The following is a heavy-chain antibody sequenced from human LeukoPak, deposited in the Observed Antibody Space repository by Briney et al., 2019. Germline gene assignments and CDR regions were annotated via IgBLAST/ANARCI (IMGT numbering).Heavy chain of an antibody. Sequence: KSSGTLSLTCAVSGGSISSYYWSWIRQPPGKGLEWIGYIYYSGSTNCNPSLKSRVTISVDTSKNQFSLKLSSVTAADTAVYYCAREVPAAISSFRFDPWGQGTLVTVSS. CDR1: GGSISSYY. V-gene: IGHV4-59*01. D-gene: IGHD2-2*01. J-gene: IGHJ5*02. CDR2: IYYSGST. CDR3: AREVPAAISSFRFDP.